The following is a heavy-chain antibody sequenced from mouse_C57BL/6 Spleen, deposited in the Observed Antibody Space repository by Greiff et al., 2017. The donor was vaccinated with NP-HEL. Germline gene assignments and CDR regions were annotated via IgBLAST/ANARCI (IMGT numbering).Heavy chain of an antibody. J-gene: IGHJ1*03. CDR2: IYPGDGDT. CDR3: AREGVITTVVASWYFDV. Sequence: VQVVESGAELVKPGASVKISCKASGYAFSSYWMNWVKQRPGKGLEWIGQIYPGDGDTNYNGKFKGKATLTADKSSSTAYMQLSSLTSEDSAVYFCAREGVITTVVASWYFDVWGTGTTVTVSS. V-gene: IGHV1-80*01. D-gene: IGHD1-1*01. CDR1: GYAFSSYW.